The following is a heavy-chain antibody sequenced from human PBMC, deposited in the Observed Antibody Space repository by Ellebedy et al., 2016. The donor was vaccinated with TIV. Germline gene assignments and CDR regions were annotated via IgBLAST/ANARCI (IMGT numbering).Heavy chain of an antibody. CDR2: ISSSGRHI. Sequence: GESLKISCAASGFIFSTYTMNWVRQAPGKGLEWVSSISSSGRHIYYADSVRARFAISRDNAGGSLWLQMTSLRAEDTALYYCAREFDIGQPSAFDYWGQGTLVTVSS. CDR1: GFIFSTYT. V-gene: IGHV3-21*01. CDR3: AREFDIGQPSAFDY. J-gene: IGHJ4*02. D-gene: IGHD2-15*01.